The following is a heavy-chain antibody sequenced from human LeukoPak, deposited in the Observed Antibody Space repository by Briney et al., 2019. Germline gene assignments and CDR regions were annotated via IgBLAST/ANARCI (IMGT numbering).Heavy chain of an antibody. V-gene: IGHV4-39*07. CDR1: GGSISSSGYY. J-gene: IGHJ4*02. CDR3: ARDRDSSSFDY. CDR2: IYYSGST. Sequence: QPSETLSLTCTVSGGSISSSGYYWGWIRQPPGKGLEWIGSIYYSGSTYYNPSLKSRVTISVDTSKNQFSLKLSSVTAADTAVYYCARDRDSSSFDYWGQGTLVTVSS. D-gene: IGHD6-6*01.